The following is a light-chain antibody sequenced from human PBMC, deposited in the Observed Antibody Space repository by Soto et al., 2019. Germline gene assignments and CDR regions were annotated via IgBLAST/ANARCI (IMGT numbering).Light chain of an antibody. V-gene: IGKV3-15*01. CDR3: QQYNNWPRT. CDR2: GAS. CDR1: QSVSGN. J-gene: IGKJ1*01. Sequence: EIVMTQSPGTLSVSPGERATLSCRASQSVSGNLAWYQQKPGQAPRLLIYGASTRATSIPTRFSGSGSGTEITLTISSLQSEDFAVYYCQQYNNWPRTFGQGTKVEIK.